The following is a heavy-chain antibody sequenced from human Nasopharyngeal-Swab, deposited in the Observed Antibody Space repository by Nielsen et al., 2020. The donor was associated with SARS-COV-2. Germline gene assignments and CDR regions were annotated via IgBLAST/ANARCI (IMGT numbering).Heavy chain of an antibody. J-gene: IGHJ5*02. CDR2: IYYSGST. D-gene: IGHD6-13*01. Sequence: SETLSLTCTVSGGSISSGDYYWSWIRQPPGKGLEWIGYIYYSGSTHYNPSLKSRVTISVDTSKNQFSLKLSSVTAADTAVYYCARLNGIAAAGTGWFDPWGQGTLVTVSS. CDR1: GGSISSGDYY. V-gene: IGHV4-30-4*01. CDR3: ARLNGIAAAGTGWFDP.